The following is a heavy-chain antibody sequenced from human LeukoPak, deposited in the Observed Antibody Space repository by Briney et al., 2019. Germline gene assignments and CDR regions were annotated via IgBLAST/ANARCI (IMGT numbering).Heavy chain of an antibody. CDR3: ARGRFNMIRGVIKTVWFDP. CDR1: GGSVTDYY. V-gene: IGHV4-59*02. CDR2: ISDKGVS. J-gene: IGHJ5*02. Sequence: SETLSLTCSVSGGSVTDYYWSWIRQPPGKGLEWIGYISDKGVSHYSPSLKGRITISADTSKKQVSLRLTSATAADTAVYYCARGRFNMIRGVIKTVWFDPWTQGTQVTVSS. D-gene: IGHD3-10*01.